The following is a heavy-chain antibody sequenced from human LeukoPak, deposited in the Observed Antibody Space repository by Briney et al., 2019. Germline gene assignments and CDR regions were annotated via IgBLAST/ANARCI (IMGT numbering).Heavy chain of an antibody. Sequence: PGGSLRLSCAASGFTFSSYGMHWVRQAPGKGLEWVAVISYDGSNKYYADSVKGRFTISRDNSKNTLYLQMNSLRAEDTAVYYCARDLVAAGKEDYYYMDVWGKGTTVTVSS. J-gene: IGHJ6*03. CDR2: ISYDGSNK. CDR3: ARDLVAAGKEDYYYMDV. V-gene: IGHV3-30*03. CDR1: GFTFSSYG. D-gene: IGHD6-13*01.